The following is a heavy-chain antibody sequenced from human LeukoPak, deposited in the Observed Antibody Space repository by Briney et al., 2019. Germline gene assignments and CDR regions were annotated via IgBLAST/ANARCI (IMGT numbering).Heavy chain of an antibody. Sequence: PSETLSLTCAVYGGSFSGYYWSWIRQPPGKGLEWVGEINHSGSTNYNPSLKSRVTISVDTSKNQLSLKLSSVTAADTAVYYCARGRPRGYSYGSTGYYYYMDVWGKGTTVTVSS. V-gene: IGHV4-34*01. D-gene: IGHD5-18*01. J-gene: IGHJ6*03. CDR2: INHSGST. CDR3: ARGRPRGYSYGSTGYYYYMDV. CDR1: GGSFSGYY.